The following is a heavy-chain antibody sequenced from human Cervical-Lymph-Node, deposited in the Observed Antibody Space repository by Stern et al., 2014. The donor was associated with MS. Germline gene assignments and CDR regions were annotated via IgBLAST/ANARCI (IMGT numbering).Heavy chain of an antibody. CDR1: GFIFSSYA. D-gene: IGHD2-15*01. V-gene: IGHV3-30-3*01. J-gene: IGHJ4*02. CDR2: LSNEGSKQ. CDR3: ARDTCRGGGCYFRY. Sequence: QVQLLQPGGGVVQPGRSLRLSCAASGFIFSSYAMHWVRQAPGKGLDWVAFLSNEGSKQFYADSVKARFTISRDNSNNTLYLQMNSLRPEDTAVYYCARDTCRGGGCYFRYWGQGILITVSS.